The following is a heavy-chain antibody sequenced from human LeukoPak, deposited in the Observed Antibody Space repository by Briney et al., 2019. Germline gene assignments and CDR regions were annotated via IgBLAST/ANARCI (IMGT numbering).Heavy chain of an antibody. Sequence: PSETLSLTCRVSVGSISGYYWTWIRQPAGKGLEWIGRVYTSGRTHYNPSLKTRLTMSVDTSKNQFSLKLSSVTAADTAVYYCARLITGTTTAFDIWGQGTMVTVSS. CDR2: VYTSGRT. CDR3: ARLITGTTTAFDI. V-gene: IGHV4-4*07. J-gene: IGHJ3*02. D-gene: IGHD1-7*01. CDR1: VGSISGYY.